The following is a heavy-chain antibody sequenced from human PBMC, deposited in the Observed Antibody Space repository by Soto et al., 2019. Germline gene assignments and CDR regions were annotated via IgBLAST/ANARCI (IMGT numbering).Heavy chain of an antibody. V-gene: IGHV1-3*01. CDR1: GYTFTSYA. J-gene: IGHJ6*02. CDR2: INAGNGNT. CDR3: ASCYYGSGSYNYYYYGMDV. Sequence: ASVEVSCKASGYTFTSYAMHWVRQAPGQRLEWMGWINAGNGNTKYSQKFQGRVTITRDTSASTAYMELSSLRSEDTAVYYCASCYYGSGSYNYYYYGMDVWGQGTTVTVSS. D-gene: IGHD3-10*01.